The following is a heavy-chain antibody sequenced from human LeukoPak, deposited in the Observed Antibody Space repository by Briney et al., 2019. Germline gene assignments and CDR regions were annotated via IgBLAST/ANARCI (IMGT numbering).Heavy chain of an antibody. CDR2: IYYSGST. V-gene: IGHV4-39*01. J-gene: IGHJ3*02. CDR3: ARRYDAFDI. Sequence: SETLSLTCTVSGGSISSSSYYWGWIRQPPGKGLEWIGSIYYSGSTCYNPSLKSRVTISVDTSKNQFSLKLSSVTAADTAVYYCARRYDAFDIWGQGTMVTVSS. CDR1: GGSISSSSYY.